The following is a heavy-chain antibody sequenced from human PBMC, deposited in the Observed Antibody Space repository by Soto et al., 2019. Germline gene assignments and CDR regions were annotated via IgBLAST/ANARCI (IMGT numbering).Heavy chain of an antibody. CDR1: GGTFSSYA. CDR3: ARSLRFLEWLPYYYYYYGMDV. J-gene: IGHJ6*02. CDR2: IIPIFGTA. Sequence: WASVKVSCKASGGTFSSYAISWVRQAPGQGLEWMGGIIPIFGTANYAQKFQGRVTITADESTSTAYMELSSLRSEDTAVYYCARSLRFLEWLPYYYYYYGMDVWGQGTTVTVSS. D-gene: IGHD3-3*01. V-gene: IGHV1-69*13.